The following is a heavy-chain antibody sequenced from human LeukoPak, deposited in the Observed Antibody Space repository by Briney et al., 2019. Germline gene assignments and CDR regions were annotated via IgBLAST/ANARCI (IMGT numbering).Heavy chain of an antibody. D-gene: IGHD6-13*01. Sequence: SVKVSCKASGGTFSSYAISWVRQAPGQGLEWMGGIIPIFGTANYAQKFQGRVTITTDESTSTAYMELSSLRAEDTAVYYCAREWLAAVGTLTKLGFDYWGQGTLVTVSS. CDR1: GGTFSSYA. CDR2: IIPIFGTA. J-gene: IGHJ4*02. V-gene: IGHV1-69*05. CDR3: AREWLAAVGTLTKLGFDY.